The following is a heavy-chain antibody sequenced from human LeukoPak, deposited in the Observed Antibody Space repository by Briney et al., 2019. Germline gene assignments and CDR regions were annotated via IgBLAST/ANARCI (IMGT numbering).Heavy chain of an antibody. D-gene: IGHD5-12*01. Sequence: SQTLSLTCAISGDSVSSNSAAWNWIRQSPSRGLEWLGRTYYRSKWYNDYAVSVKSRITINSDTSKNQFSLQLNSVTPEDTAVYYCARSGVVATIHYFDYWGQGTLVTVSS. J-gene: IGHJ4*02. CDR2: TYYRSKWYN. CDR3: ARSGVVATIHYFDY. V-gene: IGHV6-1*01. CDR1: GDSVSSNSAA.